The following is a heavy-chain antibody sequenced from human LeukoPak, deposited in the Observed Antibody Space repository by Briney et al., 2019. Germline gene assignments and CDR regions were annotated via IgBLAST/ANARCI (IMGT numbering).Heavy chain of an antibody. J-gene: IGHJ4*02. Sequence: SETLSPTCTVSGGSISSYYWSWIRQPPGKGLEWIGNNDYTGGANYNPSLKSRVTILVDTSKNQFSLKLISVTAADTAVYFCARNGPHYYDNSGYLDSWGQGALVTVSS. CDR1: GGSISSYY. CDR2: NDYTGGA. CDR3: ARNGPHYYDNSGYLDS. D-gene: IGHD3-22*01. V-gene: IGHV4-59*01.